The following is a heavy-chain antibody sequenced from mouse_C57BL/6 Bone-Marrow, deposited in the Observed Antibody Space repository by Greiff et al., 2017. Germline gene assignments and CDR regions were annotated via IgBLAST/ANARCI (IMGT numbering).Heavy chain of an antibody. CDR1: GFTFSDYG. D-gene: IGHD2-5*01. V-gene: IGHV5-17*01. Sequence: DVMLVESGGGLVKPGGSLKLSCAASGFTFSDYGMHWVRQAPEKGLEWVAYISSGSSTIYYADTVKGRFTISRDNAKNTLFLQMTSLRSEDTAMYYCARPYSNFSYYAMDYWGQGTSVTVSS. CDR3: ARPYSNFSYYAMDY. J-gene: IGHJ4*01. CDR2: ISSGSSTI.